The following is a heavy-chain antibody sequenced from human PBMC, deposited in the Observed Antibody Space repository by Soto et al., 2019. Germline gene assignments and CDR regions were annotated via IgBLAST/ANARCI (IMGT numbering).Heavy chain of an antibody. CDR3: TRGKGNH. CDR1: GYTLTTYD. Sequence: SVKVSGKASGYTLTTYDIYWVRQATGQGLEWMGWMNPFSGNAVYKQKFQDRFTMTRDTSINTAYMEMRGLRSEDTAVYYCTRGKGNHWGQGSLVTVSS. V-gene: IGHV1-8*01. J-gene: IGHJ4*02. CDR2: MNPFSGNA.